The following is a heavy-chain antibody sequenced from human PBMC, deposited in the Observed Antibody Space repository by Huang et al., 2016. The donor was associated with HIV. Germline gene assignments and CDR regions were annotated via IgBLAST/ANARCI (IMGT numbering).Heavy chain of an antibody. J-gene: IGHJ4*02. CDR1: GYTFTTYD. CDR3: ARGRSSGYWGIDY. CDR2: MSPNSGNT. Sequence: QVQLVQSGAEVKKPGASVKVSCKASGYTFTTYDINWVRRATGKGLEWMGWMSPNSGNTGYAQKFQGRLTITRNTSISTAYMELSSLRSQDTAIYYCARGRSSGYWGIDYWGQGTLVTVSS. D-gene: IGHD3-22*01. V-gene: IGHV1-8*03.